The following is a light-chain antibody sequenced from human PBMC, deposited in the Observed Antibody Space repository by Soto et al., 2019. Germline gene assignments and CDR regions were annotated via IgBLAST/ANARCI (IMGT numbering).Light chain of an antibody. V-gene: IGKV2-28*01. J-gene: IGKJ2*01. Sequence: DIVMTQSPLSLPVTPGEPASISCRSSQSLLHSNGYNYLDWYLQKPGQSPQILIYSGSNRASGFPDRFSGSGSGTDFTLKISRVEAEDVGTYYCMQAVQTARTCGPGTMLEIK. CDR3: MQAVQTART. CDR1: QSLLHSNGYNY. CDR2: SGS.